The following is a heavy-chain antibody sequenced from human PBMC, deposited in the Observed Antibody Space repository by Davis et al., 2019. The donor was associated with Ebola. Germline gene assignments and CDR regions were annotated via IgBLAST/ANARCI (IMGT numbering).Heavy chain of an antibody. CDR1: GGSVSSGGYY. CDR3: ARGRPTFVPETFDY. D-gene: IGHD3-10*02. V-gene: IGHV4-61*08. Sequence: SETLSLTCTVSGGSVSSGGYYWNWIRQPPGKGLEWIGYIYYNGNTNYNPSLKSRVTLSVDTSKSQFSLKLNSVTAADTAIYYCARGRPTFVPETFDYWGQGTLVTVSS. J-gene: IGHJ4*02. CDR2: IYYNGNT.